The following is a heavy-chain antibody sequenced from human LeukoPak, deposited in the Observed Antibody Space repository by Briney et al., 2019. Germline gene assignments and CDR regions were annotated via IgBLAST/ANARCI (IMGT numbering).Heavy chain of an antibody. CDR3: ARDTLSRYYYGSGSRKNWFDP. Sequence: ASVKVSCKASGYTFTSYDINWVRQATGQGLEWMGWMNPNSGNTGYAQKFQGRVTMTRNTSISTAYMELSGLRSEDTAVYYCARDTLSRYYYGSGSRKNWFDPWGQGTLVTVSS. D-gene: IGHD3-10*01. V-gene: IGHV1-8*01. J-gene: IGHJ5*02. CDR1: GYTFTSYD. CDR2: MNPNSGNT.